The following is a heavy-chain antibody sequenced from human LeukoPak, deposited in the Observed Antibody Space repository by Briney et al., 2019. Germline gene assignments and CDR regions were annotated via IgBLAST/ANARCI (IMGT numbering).Heavy chain of an antibody. CDR2: ISGSGGST. V-gene: IGHV3-23*01. CDR1: GFTFSSYA. J-gene: IGHJ4*02. CDR3: AKDYGGDSYYFDY. D-gene: IGHD3-10*01. Sequence: GGSLRLSCAASGFTFSSYAMSWVRQAPGKGLEWVSAISGSGGSTYYADSVKGRFTISRDNSKNTLYLQMNSLRAEDTAIYYCAKDYGGDSYYFDYWGQGTLVTVSS.